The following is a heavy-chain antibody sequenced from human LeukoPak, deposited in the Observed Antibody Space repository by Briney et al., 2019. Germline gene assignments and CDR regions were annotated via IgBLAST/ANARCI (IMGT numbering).Heavy chain of an antibody. D-gene: IGHD6-19*01. V-gene: IGHV1-2*02. J-gene: IGHJ4*02. CDR2: INPNSGGT. Sequence: ASVKVSCKASGYTFTSYYIHWVRQAPGQGLEWMGWINPNSGGTNYAQKLQGRVTMTTDTSTSTAYMELRSLRSDDTAVYYCARLPPISGWYWTDYWGQGTLVTVSS. CDR3: ARLPPISGWYWTDY. CDR1: GYTFTSYY.